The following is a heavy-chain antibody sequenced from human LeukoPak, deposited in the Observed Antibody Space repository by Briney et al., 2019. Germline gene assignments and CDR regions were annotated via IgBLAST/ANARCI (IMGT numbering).Heavy chain of an antibody. D-gene: IGHD6-19*01. CDR3: ASRRLSSGWYDYYYYYGMDV. V-gene: IGHV4-34*01. CDR2: IYHSGST. Sequence: PSETLSLTCAVYGGSFSGYYWSWLRQPPGKGLEWIGEIYHSGSTNYNPSLKSRVTISVDTSKNQFSLKLSSVTAADTAVYYCASRRLSSGWYDYYYYYGMDVWGQGTTVTVSS. J-gene: IGHJ6*02. CDR1: GGSFSGYY.